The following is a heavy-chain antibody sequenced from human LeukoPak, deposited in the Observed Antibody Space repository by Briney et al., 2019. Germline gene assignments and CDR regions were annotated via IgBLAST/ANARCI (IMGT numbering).Heavy chain of an antibody. CDR1: GYTFTDYY. D-gene: IGHD6-13*01. CDR3: ARGIAAAGGRWFDP. V-gene: IGHV1-2*02. Sequence: ASVKVSCKASGYTFTDYYMHWVRQSPGQGLEGMGWINPNSGGTNYAQQFQGRVTMTRDTSISTDYMELSNLRSDDTAVYYCARGIAAAGGRWFDPWGQGTLVTVSS. J-gene: IGHJ5*02. CDR2: INPNSGGT.